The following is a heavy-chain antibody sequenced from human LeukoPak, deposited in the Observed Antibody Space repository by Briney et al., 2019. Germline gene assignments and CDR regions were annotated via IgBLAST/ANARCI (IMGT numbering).Heavy chain of an antibody. Sequence: PSETLSLTCIVSGYSIGIGYYWGWIRQPPGKGLEWIGYIYYSGSTNYNPSLKSRVTISVDTSKNQFSLKLSSVTAADTAVYYCARAQRGHIWSGYQVDYWGQGTLVTVSS. CDR3: ARAQRGHIWSGYQVDY. CDR2: IYYSGST. CDR1: GYSIGIGYY. J-gene: IGHJ4*02. D-gene: IGHD3-3*02. V-gene: IGHV4-61*01.